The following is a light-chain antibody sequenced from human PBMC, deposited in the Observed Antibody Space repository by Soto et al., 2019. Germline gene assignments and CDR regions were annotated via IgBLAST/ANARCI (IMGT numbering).Light chain of an antibody. CDR1: QSISSS. Sequence: EIVLTQSPATLSLSPGERATLSCRASQSISSSLAWYQQKPGQAPRLLIYDASNRATGIPARFSGSGSGTDFTLTISSLEPEDFAVYYCQQRSNWQTFGQGTKVEIK. CDR3: QQRSNWQT. CDR2: DAS. J-gene: IGKJ1*01. V-gene: IGKV3-11*01.